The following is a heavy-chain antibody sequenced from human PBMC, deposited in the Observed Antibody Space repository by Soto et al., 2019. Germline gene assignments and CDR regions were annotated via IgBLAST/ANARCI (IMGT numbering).Heavy chain of an antibody. V-gene: IGHV3-48*03. CDR3: AREAEQWLMYNWFDP. Sequence: EVQLVESGGGLVQPGGSLRLSCAASGFTFSSYEMNWVRQAPGKGLEWVSYISSSGSTIYYADSVKGRFTISRDNAKNSLYLQMNSLRAEDTAVYYCAREAEQWLMYNWFDPWGQGTLVTVSS. D-gene: IGHD6-19*01. CDR2: ISSSGSTI. CDR1: GFTFSSYE. J-gene: IGHJ5*02.